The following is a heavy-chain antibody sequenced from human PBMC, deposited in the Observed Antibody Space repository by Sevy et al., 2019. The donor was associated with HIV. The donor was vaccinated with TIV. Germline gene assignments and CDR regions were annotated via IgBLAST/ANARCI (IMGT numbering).Heavy chain of an antibody. D-gene: IGHD3-10*01. Sequence: SETLSLTCAVSGGSISSSSHYWVWIHQPPGNGLEWIGNIYYSGSTYYNPSLKSRVTISVDTSKNRFSLKLTSVTAADTAVYYCARLGATRFYFDYWGQGTPVTVSS. CDR1: GGSISSSSHY. V-gene: IGHV4-39*01. CDR3: ARLGATRFYFDY. CDR2: IYYSGST. J-gene: IGHJ4*02.